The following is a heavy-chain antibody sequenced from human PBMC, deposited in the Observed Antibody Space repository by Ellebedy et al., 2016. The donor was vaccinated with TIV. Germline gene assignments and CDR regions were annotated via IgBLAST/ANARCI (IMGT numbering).Heavy chain of an antibody. Sequence: ASVKVSXKASAHTFSNYYIHWVRQAPGQGLEWMGMSSPIYDSASYAQKFQGRVTMTTDSSTNTAHMELSSLKSDDTALYYCASGVAAKSAFDIWGQGTLVTVSS. J-gene: IGHJ3*02. CDR2: SSPIYDSA. CDR1: AHTFSNYY. D-gene: IGHD6-19*01. V-gene: IGHV1-46*01. CDR3: ASGVAAKSAFDI.